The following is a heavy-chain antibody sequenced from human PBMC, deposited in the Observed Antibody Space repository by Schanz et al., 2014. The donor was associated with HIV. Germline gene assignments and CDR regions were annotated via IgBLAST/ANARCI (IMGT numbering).Heavy chain of an antibody. CDR1: GYTFTNYY. J-gene: IGHJ4*02. D-gene: IGHD3-22*01. CDR2: INPKSRGT. CDR3: ARDLRASSVASLDY. V-gene: IGHV1-2*02. Sequence: QVQLVQSGAEVKKPGASVKVSCKASGYTFTNYYIHWVRQAPGQGLEWMGWINPKSRGTNYAQKFQGRVTMTRGTSINTAYMELSRLRSDDTAVYYCARDLRASSVASLDYWGQGTLVTVSS.